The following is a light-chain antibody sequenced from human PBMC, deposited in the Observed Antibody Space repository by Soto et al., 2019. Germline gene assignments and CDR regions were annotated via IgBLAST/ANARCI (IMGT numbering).Light chain of an antibody. Sequence: EIVMTQSPATLSVSPGERATLSCRASQSVGSDLAWYQQKPGQAPRLLIWGASIRATGLPDRFSGGGSGTDFTLTISRLEAEDFAVYYCQQYGSSPGTFGQGTKVDIK. CDR3: QQYGSSPGT. CDR1: QSVGSD. V-gene: IGKV3-20*01. CDR2: GAS. J-gene: IGKJ1*01.